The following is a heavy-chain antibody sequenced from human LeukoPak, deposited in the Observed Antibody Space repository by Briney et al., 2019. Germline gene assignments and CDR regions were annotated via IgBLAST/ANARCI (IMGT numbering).Heavy chain of an antibody. V-gene: IGHV3-23*01. CDR3: ARDRRYSGYDFHYYYGMDV. CDR1: GFTFSSYA. J-gene: IGHJ6*02. CDR2: ISGSGGST. D-gene: IGHD5-12*01. Sequence: GGSLRLSCAASGFTFSSYAMSWVRQAPGKGLEWVSAISGSGGSTYYADSVKGRFTISRDNSKNTLYLQMNSLRAEDTAVYYCARDRRYSGYDFHYYYGMDVWGQGTTVTVSS.